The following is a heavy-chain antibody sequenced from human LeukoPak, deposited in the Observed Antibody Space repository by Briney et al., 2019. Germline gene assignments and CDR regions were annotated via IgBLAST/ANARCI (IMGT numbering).Heavy chain of an antibody. Sequence: PGGSLRLSCAASGFTFSSYNIHWVRQAPGKGLEWIRYDGSNKYFADSVKGRFTISRDNSKNTLYLQMNSLRPEDTAVYYCAKQGSYCMDYWGQEPWSPSPQ. J-gene: IGHJ4*01. D-gene: IGHD3-10*01. CDR2: RYDGSNK. CDR3: AKQGSYCMDY. V-gene: IGHV3-30*02. CDR1: GFTFSSYN.